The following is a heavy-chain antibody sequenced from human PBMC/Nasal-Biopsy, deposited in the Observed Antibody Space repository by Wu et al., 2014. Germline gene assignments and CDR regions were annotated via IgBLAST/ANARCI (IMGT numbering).Heavy chain of an antibody. Sequence: LRLSCAGSGVLFSGKAIHWVRQAPGKGLEWVGRMRSSANSFATAYAEAVQGRFTISRDDSEKMAYLQMNSLETGDTAMYYCAKDRELAYDYGSGSYYTDWGQGTLVTVSS. J-gene: IGHJ4*02. CDR2: MRSSANSFAT. CDR1: GVLFSGKA. D-gene: IGHD3-10*01. CDR3: AKDRELAYDYGSGSYYTD. V-gene: IGHV3-73*01.